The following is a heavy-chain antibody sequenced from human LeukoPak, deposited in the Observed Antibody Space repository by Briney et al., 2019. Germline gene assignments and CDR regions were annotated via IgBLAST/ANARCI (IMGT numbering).Heavy chain of an antibody. CDR1: GFTFSSYG. CDR3: AKDRDSSSWYLDY. J-gene: IGHJ4*02. Sequence: GGSLRLSCAASGFTFSSYGMHGVRQAPGKGLEWVAVISYDGSNKYYADSVKGRFTISRDNSKNTLYLPMNSLRAEDTAVYYCAKDRDSSSWYLDYWGQGTLVTVSS. V-gene: IGHV3-30*18. CDR2: ISYDGSNK. D-gene: IGHD6-13*01.